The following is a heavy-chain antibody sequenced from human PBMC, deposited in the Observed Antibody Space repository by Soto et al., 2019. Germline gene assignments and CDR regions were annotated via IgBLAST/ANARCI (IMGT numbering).Heavy chain of an antibody. CDR2: IIPIFGTA. CDR3: ATSPKGVRFLEWPGR. J-gene: IGHJ4*02. Sequence: SVKVSCKASGGTFSSYAISWVRQAPGQGLEWMGGIIPIFGTANYAQKFQGRVTITADESKSTAYMELSSLRSEDTAVYYCATSPKGVRFLEWPGRWGQGTLVTVSS. D-gene: IGHD3-3*01. V-gene: IGHV1-69*13. CDR1: GGTFSSYA.